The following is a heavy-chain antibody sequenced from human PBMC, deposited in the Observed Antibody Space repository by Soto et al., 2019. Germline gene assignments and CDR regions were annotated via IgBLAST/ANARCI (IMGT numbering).Heavy chain of an antibody. CDR1: GGTFSSYA. V-gene: IGHV1-69*13. CDR2: IIPIFGTA. Sequence: SVKVSCKASGGTFSSYAISWVRQAPGQGLEWMGGIIPIFGTANYAQKFQGRVTITADESTSTAYMELSSLRSEDTAVYYCARSDDSSGYYYRGPRLNWFDPWAQGTPVTVSS. CDR3: ARSDDSSGYYYRGPRLNWFDP. D-gene: IGHD3-22*01. J-gene: IGHJ5*02.